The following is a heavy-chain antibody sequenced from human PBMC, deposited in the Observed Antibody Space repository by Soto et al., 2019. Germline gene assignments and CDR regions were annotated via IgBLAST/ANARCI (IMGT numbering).Heavy chain of an antibody. J-gene: IGHJ6*02. CDR2: ISSSSSYI. D-gene: IGHD3-9*01. CDR3: ARLYYDILTGYYDGYYYYGMDV. V-gene: IGHV3-21*01. Sequence: GGSLRLSCAASGFTFSSYSMNWVRQAPGKGLEWVSSISSSSSYIYYADSVKGRFTISRDNAKNSLYLQMNSLRAEDTAVYYCARLYYDILTGYYDGYYYYGMDVWGQGTTVTSP. CDR1: GFTFSSYS.